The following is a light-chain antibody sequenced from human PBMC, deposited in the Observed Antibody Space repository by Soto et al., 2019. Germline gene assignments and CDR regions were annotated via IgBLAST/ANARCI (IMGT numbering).Light chain of an antibody. CDR3: GSWDSSLSAYV. Sequence: QSVLTQPASVSGSPGQSITISCTGTSSDISIYNYVSWYQQHPGKAPKLIIYEVSNRPSGISNRFSGAKSGNAASLTISGLQVEDEADYYCGSWDSSLSAYVFGTGTKVTVL. V-gene: IGLV2-14*01. CDR2: EVS. CDR1: SSDISIYNY. J-gene: IGLJ1*01.